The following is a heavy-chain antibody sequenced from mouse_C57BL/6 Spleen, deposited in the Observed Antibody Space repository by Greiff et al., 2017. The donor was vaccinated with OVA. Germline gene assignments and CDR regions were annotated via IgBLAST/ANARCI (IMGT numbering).Heavy chain of an antibody. CDR1: GFTFSDYY. V-gene: IGHV5-12*01. CDR3: ARHDTTVVAFDY. Sequence: EVQGVDSGGGLVQPGGSLKLSCAASGFTFSDYYMYWVRQTPEKRLEWVAYISNGGGSTYYPDTVKGRFTISRDNAKNTLYLQMSRLKSEDTAMYYCARHDTTVVAFDYWGQGTTLTVSS. CDR2: ISNGGGST. D-gene: IGHD1-1*01. J-gene: IGHJ2*01.